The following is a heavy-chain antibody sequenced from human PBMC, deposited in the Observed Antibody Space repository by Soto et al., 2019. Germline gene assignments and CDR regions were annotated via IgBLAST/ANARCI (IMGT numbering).Heavy chain of an antibody. D-gene: IGHD2-15*01. CDR2: IIPIFGTA. Sequence: SVKVSCKASGGTFSSYAISWVRQAPGQGLEWMGGIIPIFGTANYAQKFQGRVTITADESTSTAYMELSSLRSEDTAVYYCARGAVVAATHYYYYGMDVWGQGTTVTVSS. J-gene: IGHJ6*02. V-gene: IGHV1-69*13. CDR3: ARGAVVAATHYYYYGMDV. CDR1: GGTFSSYA.